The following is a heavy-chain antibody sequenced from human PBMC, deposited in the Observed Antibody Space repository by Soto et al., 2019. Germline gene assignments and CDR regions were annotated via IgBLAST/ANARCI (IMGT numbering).Heavy chain of an antibody. V-gene: IGHV4-4*01. J-gene: IGHJ4*02. CDR3: ARSLGWYAIDY. CDR2: MSHIGSV. CDR1: GVSIGSNYY. D-gene: IGHD6-19*01. Sequence: QVLLQESGPGLVQPSGTLSLSCVVSGVSIGSNYYWGWVRQSPGKGLEWLGDMSHIGSVNYNPSLKSRVTISMDKSQNQCSRKLNSVSAADTAVYCCARSLGWYAIDYWGQGTLVIVSS.